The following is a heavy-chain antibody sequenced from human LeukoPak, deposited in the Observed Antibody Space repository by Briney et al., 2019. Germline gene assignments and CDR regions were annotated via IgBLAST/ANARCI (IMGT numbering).Heavy chain of an antibody. V-gene: IGHV4-38-2*02. CDR1: DYSISSGYY. Sequence: SETLSLTCSVSDYSISSGYYWGWIRQPPGKGLEWIGSIYHSGSTYYNPSLKSRVTISVDTSKNHFSLKLTSVTTADTAVYYCARIETYSSGWYDAFFDYWGQGTLVTVSS. CDR3: ARIETYSSGWYDAFFDY. J-gene: IGHJ4*02. CDR2: IYHSGST. D-gene: IGHD6-19*01.